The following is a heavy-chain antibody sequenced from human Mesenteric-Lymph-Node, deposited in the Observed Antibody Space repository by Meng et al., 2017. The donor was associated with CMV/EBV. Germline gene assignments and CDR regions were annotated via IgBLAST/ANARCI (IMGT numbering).Heavy chain of an antibody. CDR1: GFTFDDYG. V-gene: IGHV3-9*01. CDR2: ITWNSGSI. CDR3: AKTRVRFLEWSGAFDY. Sequence: GGSLRLSCAVSGFTFDDYGMHWVRQVPGKGLEWVAGITWNSGSIGYADSVQGRFTISRDNAKNSLYLQMNSLTSEDTALYYCAKTRVRFLEWSGAFDYWGQGTLVTVSS. D-gene: IGHD3-3*01. J-gene: IGHJ4*02.